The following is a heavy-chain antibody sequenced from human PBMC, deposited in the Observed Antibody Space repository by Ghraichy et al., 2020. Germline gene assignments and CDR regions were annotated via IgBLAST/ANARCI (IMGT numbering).Heavy chain of an antibody. CDR1: GFTFSSYA. Sequence: GESLNISCAASGFTFSSYAMHWVRQAPGKGLEWVAVISYDGSNKYYADSVKGRFTISRDNSKNTLYLQMNSLRAEDTAVYYCARAYSSERQQWLPHPFDYWGQGTLVTVSS. CDR2: ISYDGSNK. CDR3: ARAYSSERQQWLPHPFDY. J-gene: IGHJ4*02. V-gene: IGHV3-30*04. D-gene: IGHD6-19*01.